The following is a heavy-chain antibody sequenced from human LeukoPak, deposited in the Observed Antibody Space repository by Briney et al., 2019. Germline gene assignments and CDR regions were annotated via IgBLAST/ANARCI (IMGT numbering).Heavy chain of an antibody. Sequence: PGGSLRLSCAASGFTFSSYAMHWVRQAPGKGLEWVAVISYDGSNKYYADSVKGRFTISRDNSKNTLYLQMNSLRAEDTAVYYCARVVAVAGTEPYDPWGQGTLVTVSS. CDR3: ARVVAVAGTEPYDP. V-gene: IGHV3-30-3*01. CDR1: GFTFSSYA. J-gene: IGHJ5*02. CDR2: ISYDGSNK. D-gene: IGHD6-19*01.